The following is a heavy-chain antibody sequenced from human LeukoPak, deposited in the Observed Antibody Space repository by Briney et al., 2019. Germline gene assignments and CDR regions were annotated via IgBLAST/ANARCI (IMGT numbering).Heavy chain of an antibody. CDR3: AKGSYAGGNTFFDY. D-gene: IGHD4-23*01. Sequence: QSGGSLRLSCAASGFAFSTYGMHWVRQGPGKGLEWVSFIQSDGSSKHYAESVKGRFTISRDNSKNTVYLQMNSLRVDDTAVFYCAKGSYAGGNTFFDYWGQGTLVIVSS. CDR2: IQSDGSSK. CDR1: GFAFSTYG. V-gene: IGHV3-30*02. J-gene: IGHJ4*02.